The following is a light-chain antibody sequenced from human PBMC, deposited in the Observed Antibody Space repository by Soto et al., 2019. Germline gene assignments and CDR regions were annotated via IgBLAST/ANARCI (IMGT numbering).Light chain of an antibody. V-gene: IGKV1-5*03. J-gene: IGKJ4*01. CDR3: QQYNSYSLT. CDR2: KAS. CDR1: QSISTW. Sequence: DIQMTQSPSNVSAFIGERVTITCRASQSISTWLAWYQQTPGKAPKLLIYKASTLESGVPSRFSGSGSGTEFTLTISSLQSDDAATYYCQQYNSYSLTFGGGTKLEIQ.